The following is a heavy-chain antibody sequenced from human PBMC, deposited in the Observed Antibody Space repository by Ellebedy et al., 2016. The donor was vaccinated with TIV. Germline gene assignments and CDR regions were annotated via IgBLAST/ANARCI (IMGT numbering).Heavy chain of an antibody. J-gene: IGHJ6*02. CDR3: VRGTSDMDV. CDR2: ISADGISP. CDR1: GFTFSSYS. Sequence: GESLKISXAASGFTFSSYSMNWGRQAPGKGLEWVSLISADGISPYYADAVNGRFIISRDNSKNTVYLQMNSLRTEDSAVYYCVRGTSDMDVWGQGTTVTVSS. V-gene: IGHV3-23*01. D-gene: IGHD3-16*01.